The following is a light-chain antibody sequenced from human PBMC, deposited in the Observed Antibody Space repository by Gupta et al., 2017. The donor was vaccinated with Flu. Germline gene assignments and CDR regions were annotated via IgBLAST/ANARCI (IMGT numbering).Light chain of an antibody. Sequence: EIQMNQSPSSLSASVGDRVTITCRASQSISSYLNWYQQKPGKAPKLLIYAASSLQSGVPSRFSGSGSGTDFTLTISSLQPEDFATYYCQQSYSTPFTFGHGTKVDIK. V-gene: IGKV1-39*01. CDR3: QQSYSTPFT. CDR2: AAS. CDR1: QSISSY. J-gene: IGKJ3*01.